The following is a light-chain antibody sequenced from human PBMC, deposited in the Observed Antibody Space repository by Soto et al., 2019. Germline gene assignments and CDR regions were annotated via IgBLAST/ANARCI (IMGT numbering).Light chain of an antibody. J-gene: IGLJ2*01. CDR2: DVS. CDR3: TSYTSSSTLVV. CDR1: SSDVGGYNY. V-gene: IGLV2-14*01. Sequence: QSALTQPASVSGSPGQSITISCTGTSSDVGGYNYVSWYQLHPGKAPKLMIYDVSNRPSGVSNRFSGSKSGNTASLTISGLQAEDEADYYCTSYTSSSTLVVFGGVTQLTVL.